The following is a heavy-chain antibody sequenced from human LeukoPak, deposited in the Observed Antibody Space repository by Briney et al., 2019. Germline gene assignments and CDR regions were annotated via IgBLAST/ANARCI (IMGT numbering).Heavy chain of an antibody. J-gene: IGHJ4*02. D-gene: IGHD2-2*01. CDR1: GFTFSFYS. CDR3: ARAPDLVVVPASDF. V-gene: IGHV3-21*01. CDR2: ISSTSTYI. Sequence: GGSLRLSCAASGFTFSFYSMNWVRQAPGKGLEWVSSISSTSTYIHYADSVKGRFTVSRDNAKNSLYLQMSRLRTEDTAVYYCARAPDLVVVPASDFWGQGTRVIVSS.